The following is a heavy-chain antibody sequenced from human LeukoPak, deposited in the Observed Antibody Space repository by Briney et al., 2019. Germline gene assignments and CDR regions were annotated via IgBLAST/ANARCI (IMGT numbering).Heavy chain of an antibody. V-gene: IGHV4-31*03. CDR2: IYYSGST. CDR3: ARDGRTIFGAYGMDV. CDR1: GGSISRGGYY. D-gene: IGHD3-3*01. J-gene: IGHJ6*02. Sequence: SETLSLTCTVSGGSISRGGYYWSWIRQHPGKGLEWIGYIYYSGSTYYNPSLKSRVTISVDTSKNQFSLKLSSVTAADTAVYYCARDGRTIFGAYGMDVWGQGTTVTVSS.